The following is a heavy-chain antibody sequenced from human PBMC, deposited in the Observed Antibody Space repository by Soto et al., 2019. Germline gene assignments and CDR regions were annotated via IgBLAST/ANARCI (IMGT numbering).Heavy chain of an antibody. Sequence: PSETLSLTCTVSGGSISSYYWSWIRQPPGKGLEWIGYIYYSGSTNYNPSLKSRVTISVDTSKNQFSLKLSSVTAADTAVYYCARARGGGYSYGYYPFDYWGQGTLVTVSS. CDR2: IYYSGST. CDR1: GGSISSYY. J-gene: IGHJ4*02. CDR3: ARARGGGYSYGYYPFDY. V-gene: IGHV4-59*01. D-gene: IGHD5-18*01.